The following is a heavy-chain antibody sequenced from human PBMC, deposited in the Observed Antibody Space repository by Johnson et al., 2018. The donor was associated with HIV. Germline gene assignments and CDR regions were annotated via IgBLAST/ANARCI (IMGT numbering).Heavy chain of an antibody. Sequence: VQLVESGGGVVQPGRSLRLSCAASGFTFSSYGMHWVRQAPGKGLEWVAVIWYDGSNEHYADSVKGRFTISRDNSKNTLYLQMSSLRAEDTAVYYCARDSERGFDIWGQGTMVTVSS. V-gene: IGHV3-33*01. CDR1: GFTFSSYG. D-gene: IGHD1-26*01. CDR3: ARDSERGFDI. J-gene: IGHJ3*02. CDR2: IWYDGSNE.